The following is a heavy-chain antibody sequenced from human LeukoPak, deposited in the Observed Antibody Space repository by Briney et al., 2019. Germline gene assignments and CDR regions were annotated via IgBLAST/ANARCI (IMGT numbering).Heavy chain of an antibody. Sequence: GRSLRLSCAASGFTFSSYGMHWVRQAPGKGLEWVAVISYDGSNKYYADSVKGRFTISRDNSKNTLYLQMNSLRAEDTAVYYCAKDLSVAGQDYWGQGTLVTVSS. V-gene: IGHV3-30*18. D-gene: IGHD6-19*01. J-gene: IGHJ4*02. CDR3: AKDLSVAGQDY. CDR2: ISYDGSNK. CDR1: GFTFSSYG.